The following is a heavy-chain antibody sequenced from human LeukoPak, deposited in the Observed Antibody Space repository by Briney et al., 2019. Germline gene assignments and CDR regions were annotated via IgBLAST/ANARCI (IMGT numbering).Heavy chain of an antibody. CDR2: INAGNGNT. V-gene: IGHV1-3*03. CDR1: GYTFTSYA. Sequence: ASVTVSCKASGYTFTSYAMHWVRQAPGQRLEWMGWINAGNGNTKYSQEFQGRVTITRDTSASTAYMELSSLRSEDMAVYYCARSKWLPPDYFDYWGQGTLVTVSS. D-gene: IGHD5-12*01. CDR3: ARSKWLPPDYFDY. J-gene: IGHJ4*02.